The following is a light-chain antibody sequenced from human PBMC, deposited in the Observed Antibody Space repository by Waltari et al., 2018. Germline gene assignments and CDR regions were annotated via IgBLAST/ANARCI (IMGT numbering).Light chain of an antibody. CDR1: QRVRSS. CDR3: QQYESLPT. CDR2: NAS. V-gene: IGKV1-5*03. J-gene: IGKJ1*01. Sequence: TQSPGTLSLSPGDSATLSCRASQRVRSSYLAWYQQKPGEAPQLLLYNASVLKSGVPSRFSGGGSGTEFTLTITRVQPADFATYYCQQYESLPTFGQGTKV.